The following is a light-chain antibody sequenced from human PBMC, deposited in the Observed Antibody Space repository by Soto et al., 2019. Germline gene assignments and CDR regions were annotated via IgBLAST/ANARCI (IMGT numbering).Light chain of an antibody. CDR2: KAS. J-gene: IGKJ4*01. CDR3: QQYNSYPRT. V-gene: IGKV1-5*03. CDR1: QSISSW. Sequence: DIQMTQSPSTLSASVGDRVTITCRASQSISSWLAWYQQKPGKAPKLLIHKASSLESGVPLTFSGSGSGTEFTLTISSLQPDDFATYYCQQYNSYPRTFGGGTKV.